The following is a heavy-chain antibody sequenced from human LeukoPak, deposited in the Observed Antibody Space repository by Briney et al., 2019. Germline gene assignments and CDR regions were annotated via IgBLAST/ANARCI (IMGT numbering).Heavy chain of an antibody. J-gene: IGHJ5*02. CDR1: GYTFNSYG. CDR2: ISAYNGNT. CDR3: ARDMYYYSRTGFDP. V-gene: IGHV1-18*01. Sequence: ASVKVSCKTSGYTFNSYGISWVQQATGQGLEWIGWISAYNGNTNYAQSLQGRVTMTTDTSTSTAYMELRSLRADDTAVYYCARDMYYYSRTGFDPWGQGTLVTVSS. D-gene: IGHD3-10*01.